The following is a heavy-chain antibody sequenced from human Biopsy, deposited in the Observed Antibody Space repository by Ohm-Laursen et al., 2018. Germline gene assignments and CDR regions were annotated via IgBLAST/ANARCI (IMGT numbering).Heavy chain of an antibody. D-gene: IGHD4-23*01. CDR1: GGSFTGHY. CDR2: ISCTGYT. V-gene: IGHV4-59*11. Sequence: PSDTLSLTCPVSGGSFTGHYWSWIRQPPGKGLEWIGHISCTGYTSYNASLKSRVTISVDTSRNHFSLRLSSLTAADTAVYYCARGSNDFGGLYFPRWGQGTLLTVSS. CDR3: ARGSNDFGGLYFPR. J-gene: IGHJ4*02.